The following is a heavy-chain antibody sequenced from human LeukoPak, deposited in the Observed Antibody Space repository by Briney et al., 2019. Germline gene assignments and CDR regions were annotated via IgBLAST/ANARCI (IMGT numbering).Heavy chain of an antibody. V-gene: IGHV4-30-4*07. J-gene: IGHJ3*02. CDR2: IYYSGST. Sequence: PSQTLSLTCAVSGGSITSGGYSWSWIRQPPGKGLEWIGYIYYSGSTYYNPSLKSRVTISVDTSKNQFSLKLTSVTAADTAVYYCAREGTESQTVAFDIWGQGTMVTVSS. D-gene: IGHD1-1*01. CDR3: AREGTESQTVAFDI. CDR1: GGSITSGGYS.